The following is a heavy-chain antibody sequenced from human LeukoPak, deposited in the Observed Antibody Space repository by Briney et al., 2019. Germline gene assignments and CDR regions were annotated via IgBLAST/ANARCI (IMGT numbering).Heavy chain of an antibody. CDR3: ARGTAAGTRMDV. V-gene: IGHV3-48*03. J-gene: IGHJ6*04. CDR2: ISSSGSTI. D-gene: IGHD6-13*01. Sequence: PGGSLRLSCAASGFTFSSYEMNWVRQAPGKGLEWVSYISSSGSTIYYADSVKGRFTISRDNAKNSLYLQMNSLRAEDTALYYCARGTAAGTRMDVWGKGTTVTVSS. CDR1: GFTFSSYE.